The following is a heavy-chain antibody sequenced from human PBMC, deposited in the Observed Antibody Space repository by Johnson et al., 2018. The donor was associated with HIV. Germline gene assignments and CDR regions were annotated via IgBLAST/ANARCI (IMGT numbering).Heavy chain of an antibody. CDR3: ARGRYSSSWYVCGLDAFDI. CDR2: ISGSGSTI. V-gene: IGHV3-11*04. CDR1: GFTFIDYY. J-gene: IGHJ3*02. D-gene: IGHD6-13*01. Sequence: QVQLVESGGGLVKPGGSLRLSCAGSGFTFIDYYMSWIRQAPGKGLEWISYISGSGSTIYYADSVKGRFTISRDNAKNSLYLQMNSLRAEDTAMYYCARGRYSSSWYVCGLDAFDIWGQGTMVTVSS.